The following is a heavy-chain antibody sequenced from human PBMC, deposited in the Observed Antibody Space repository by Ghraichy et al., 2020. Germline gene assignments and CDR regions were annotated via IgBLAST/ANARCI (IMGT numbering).Heavy chain of an antibody. CDR1: NGPFDSYY. D-gene: IGHD6-13*01. CDR2: INHSGST. J-gene: IGHJ4*02. V-gene: IGHV4-34*01. CDR3: ARGRKSSQQLVPLPFDY. Sequence: SETLSLTCAVYNGPFDSYYWTWIRQPPGKGLQWIGEINHSGSTKYNPSLKSRFTISVDRTKNQFSLRLSSVTAADTAVYYCARGRKSSQQLVPLPFDYWGQGTLVTV.